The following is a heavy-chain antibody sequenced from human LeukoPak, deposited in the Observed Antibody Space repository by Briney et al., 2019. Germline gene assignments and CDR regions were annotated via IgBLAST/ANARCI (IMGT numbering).Heavy chain of an antibody. D-gene: IGHD4-17*01. V-gene: IGHV1-8*01. CDR2: MDPNSGNT. CDR3: ARVDYGDYMDSDY. J-gene: IGHJ4*02. Sequence: ASVKVSCKASGYTFTSYDINWVRQATGQGLEWMGWMDPNSGNTGYAQKFQGRVTMTRNTSISTAYMELSSLRSEDTAVYYCARVDYGDYMDSDYWGQGTLVTVSS. CDR1: GYTFTSYD.